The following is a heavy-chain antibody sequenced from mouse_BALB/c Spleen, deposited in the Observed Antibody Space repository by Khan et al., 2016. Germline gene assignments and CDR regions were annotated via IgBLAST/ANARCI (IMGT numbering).Heavy chain of an antibody. CDR1: GYASSIYW. D-gene: IGHD2-2*01. J-gene: IGHJ2*01. CDR2: IYPGDGDT. V-gene: IGHV1-80*01. CDR3: ARSGYGYDY. Sequence: QVQLKESGAELVRPGSSVKISCKASGYASSIYWMNWVKQRPGQGLEWIGQIYPGDGDTDYNGKFKDKATLTADKSSSTAYMQLSSLTSEDSAVYFCARSGYGYDYWGQGTTLTVSS.